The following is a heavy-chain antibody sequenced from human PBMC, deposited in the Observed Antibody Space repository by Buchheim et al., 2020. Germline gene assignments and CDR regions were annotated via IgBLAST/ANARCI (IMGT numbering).Heavy chain of an antibody. CDR1: GGSISSGGYY. CDR3: ATVLWSGGDYYDSSGYHDAFDI. J-gene: IGHJ3*02. V-gene: IGHV4-61*08. CDR2: IYYSGST. Sequence: QVQLQESGPGLVKPSQTLSLTCTVSGGSISSGGYYWSWIRQHPGKGLEWIGYIYYSGSTNYNPSLKSRVTISVDTSKNQFSLKLSSVTAADTAVYYCATVLWSGGDYYDSSGYHDAFDIWGQGT. D-gene: IGHD3-22*01.